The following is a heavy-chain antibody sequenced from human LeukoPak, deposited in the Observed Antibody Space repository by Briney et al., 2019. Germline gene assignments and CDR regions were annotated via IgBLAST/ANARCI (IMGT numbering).Heavy chain of an antibody. J-gene: IGHJ3*01. CDR3: ARHVSSSRVAYDV. CDR2: RNPADSDT. V-gene: IGHV5-51*01. D-gene: IGHD2-2*01. CDR1: GYTFTSYW. Sequence: GESLQISCKGSGYTFTSYWIGWGRQVPGKGLEWMGLRNPADSDTRYSPSFQGQVTISVDKSISTAYLEWSSLKASDTAMYYCARHVSSSRVAYDVWGQGTMVTVSS.